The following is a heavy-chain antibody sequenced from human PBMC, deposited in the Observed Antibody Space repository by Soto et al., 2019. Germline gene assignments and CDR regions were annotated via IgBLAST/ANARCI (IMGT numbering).Heavy chain of an antibody. Sequence: QVQLQESGPGLVKPSETLSLTCTVSGGSISVYYWSWIRQPPGKGLEWIGYIYYSGSTNYNPSLKSRVTISVDTSKNQFSLKLSSVTAADTAVYYCARGGWRHIDYWGQGTLVPVSS. J-gene: IGHJ4*02. D-gene: IGHD3-3*01. CDR3: ARGGWRHIDY. CDR2: IYYSGST. CDR1: GGSISVYY. V-gene: IGHV4-59*08.